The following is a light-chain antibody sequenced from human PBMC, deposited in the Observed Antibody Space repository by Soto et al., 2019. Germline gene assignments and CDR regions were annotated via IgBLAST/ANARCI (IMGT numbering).Light chain of an antibody. J-gene: IGKJ1*01. Sequence: EVVMRQSPATLSVSLGDGATLSCRASQGIGDTLAWYQHKPGQTPRLLIYDTSTTATGIPARFSGGGSGTEFFLTISSLQSEDFAVYHCQQYDSWHRTFGQGTKVDIK. CDR3: QQYDSWHRT. CDR1: QGIGDT. V-gene: IGKV3-15*01. CDR2: DTS.